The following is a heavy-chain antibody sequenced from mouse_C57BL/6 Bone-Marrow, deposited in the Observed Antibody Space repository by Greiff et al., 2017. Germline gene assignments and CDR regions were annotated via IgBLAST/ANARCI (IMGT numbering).Heavy chain of an antibody. Sequence: QVQLQQPGAELVMPGASVKLSCKASGYTFTSYWMHSVKQRPGQGLEWIGEIDPSDSYTNYNQKFKGKSTLTVDKSSSTAYMQLSSLTSEDSAVYYCARQFAYWGQGTLVTVSA. J-gene: IGHJ3*01. V-gene: IGHV1-69*01. CDR2: IDPSDSYT. CDR3: ARQFAY. CDR1: GYTFTSYW.